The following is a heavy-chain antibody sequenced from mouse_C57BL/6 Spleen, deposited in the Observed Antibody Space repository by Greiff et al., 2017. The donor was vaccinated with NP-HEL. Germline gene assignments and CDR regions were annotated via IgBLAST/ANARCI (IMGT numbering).Heavy chain of an antibody. CDR3: ARNYSNYDYAMDY. V-gene: IGHV1-82*01. Sequence: QVQLQQSGPELVKPGASVKISCKASGYAFSSSWMNWVKQRPGKGLEWIGRIYPGDGDTNYNGKFKGKATLTADKSSSTAYMQLSSLTSEDSAVYFCARNYSNYDYAMDYWGQGTSVTVSS. CDR2: IYPGDGDT. D-gene: IGHD2-5*01. J-gene: IGHJ4*01. CDR1: GYAFSSSW.